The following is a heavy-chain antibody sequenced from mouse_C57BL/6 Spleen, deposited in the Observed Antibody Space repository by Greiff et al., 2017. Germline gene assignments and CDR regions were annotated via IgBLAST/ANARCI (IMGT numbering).Heavy chain of an antibody. CDR3: ARRGYDMDY. V-gene: IGHV1-69*01. CDR2: IDPYDSYT. J-gene: IGHJ4*01. D-gene: IGHD2-12*01. CDR1: GYTFTSYW. Sequence: QVQLQQPGAELVMPGASVKLSCKASGYTFTSYWMDWVKQRPGQGLEWIGDIDPYDSYTNYNQKFKGKSTLTVDKSSSTAYMQLSSLTSEDAAVXYCARRGYDMDYWGKGTSVTVSS.